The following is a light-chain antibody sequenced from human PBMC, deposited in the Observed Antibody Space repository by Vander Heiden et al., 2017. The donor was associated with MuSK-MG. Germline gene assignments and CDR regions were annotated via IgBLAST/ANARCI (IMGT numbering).Light chain of an antibody. V-gene: IGLV3-25*03. CDR3: QAADSSDTYV. CDR1: VLLKQY. J-gene: IGLJ1*01. CDR2: TDN. Sequence: SYELTLPPPVSVSPGQTARITCSGDVLLKQYGYWYQQKPGQAPVLVIYTDNERPSGIPERFSGSSSGSTVTLTISGVQAEDEADYYCQAADSSDTYVFGTGTKVTVL.